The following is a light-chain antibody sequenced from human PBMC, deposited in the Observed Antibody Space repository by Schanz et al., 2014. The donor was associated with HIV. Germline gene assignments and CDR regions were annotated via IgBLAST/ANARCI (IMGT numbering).Light chain of an antibody. CDR3: SSYTTSKTHV. V-gene: IGLV2-14*03. CDR2: DVR. Sequence: QSALTQPRSVSGSPGQSVTISCTGTSSDVGGSDYVSWYQQHPGRAPKVLIYDVRDRPSGVSNRFSGSKSGNTASLTISGLQAEDEAEYFCSSYTTSKTHVFGSGTKVTVL. J-gene: IGLJ1*01. CDR1: SSDVGGSDY.